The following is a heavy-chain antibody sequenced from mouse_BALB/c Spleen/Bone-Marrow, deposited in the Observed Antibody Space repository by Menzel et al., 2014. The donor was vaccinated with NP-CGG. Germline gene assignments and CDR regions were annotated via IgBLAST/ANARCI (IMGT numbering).Heavy chain of an antibody. CDR3: ARSGYDLYFDY. CDR2: IFPGDEST. CDR1: GYTFTGYE. V-gene: IGHV1S56*01. D-gene: IGHD2-14*01. Sequence: VQLQQSGAELVKPGASVKLSCKASGYTFTGYEINWVRQRPEQGLEWMGLIFPGDESTKYNEKFKGKATLTSDKFSTTAYMQLSRLTSEDSAVYFCARSGYDLYFDYWGQGTTLTVSS. J-gene: IGHJ2*01.